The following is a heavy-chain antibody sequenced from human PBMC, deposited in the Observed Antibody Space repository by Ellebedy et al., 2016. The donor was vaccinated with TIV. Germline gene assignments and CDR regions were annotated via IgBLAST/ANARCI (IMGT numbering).Heavy chain of an antibody. D-gene: IGHD6-13*01. CDR1: GFNFNNYA. V-gene: IGHV3-23*01. CDR3: GRDAVTGNSRWDWLDP. J-gene: IGHJ5*02. CDR2: ISHTGSRT. Sequence: GESLKISCAASGFNFNNYAMSWVRQAPGKGLEWVSTISHTGSRTYYANSVEGRFIISRDTSKRTLYLQMNSLRAEDSAIYFCGRDAVTGNSRWDWLDPWGQGTLVTVSS.